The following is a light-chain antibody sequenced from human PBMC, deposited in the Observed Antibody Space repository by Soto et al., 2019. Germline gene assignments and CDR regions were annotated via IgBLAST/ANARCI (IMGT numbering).Light chain of an antibody. V-gene: IGKV1-33*01. J-gene: IGKJ1*01. CDR2: DAS. Sequence: DLQMIQSPSSLSASVGDRVTITCQASQEISNYLNWYQQKLGKAPKLLIYDASNLERGVPSRFSGRGSGTDFTFTISSLQPEDFATYYCQQYDHLPRTFGRGTKVEIK. CDR3: QQYDHLPRT. CDR1: QEISNY.